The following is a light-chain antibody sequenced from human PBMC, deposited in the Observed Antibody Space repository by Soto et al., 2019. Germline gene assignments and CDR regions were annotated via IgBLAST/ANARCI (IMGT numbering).Light chain of an antibody. CDR1: HDISNY. J-gene: IGKJ4*01. CDR2: DTS. V-gene: IGKV1-33*01. CDR3: QQYNNLPLT. Sequence: DIQMTQSPSSLSASVGDRVTITCQASHDISNYLSWYQQKPGKAPKLLIYDTSNLETGVPSRFSGSGSGTDFTFTISSLQPEDIETYYCQQYNNLPLTFGGGTKVEIK.